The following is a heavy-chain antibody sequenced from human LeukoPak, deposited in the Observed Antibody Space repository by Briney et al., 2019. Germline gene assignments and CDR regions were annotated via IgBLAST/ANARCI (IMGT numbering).Heavy chain of an antibody. CDR3: ARDYYGSGSYEGNIGY. CDR2: INPNSGGT. CDR1: GYTFTGYY. V-gene: IGHV1-2*02. J-gene: IGHJ4*02. Sequence: GASVKVSCKASGYTFTGYYIHWVRQAPGQGLEWMGWINPNSGGTNYAQKFQGRVTMTRDTSISTAYMELSRLRSDDTAVYYCARDYYGSGSYEGNIGYWGQGTLVTVSS. D-gene: IGHD3-10*01.